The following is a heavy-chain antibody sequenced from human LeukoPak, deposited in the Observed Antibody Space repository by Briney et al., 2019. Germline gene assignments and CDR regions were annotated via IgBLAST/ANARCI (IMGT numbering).Heavy chain of an antibody. CDR3: ARARPHYSSGWYSLVY. D-gene: IGHD6-19*01. CDR1: GYTFTSYY. Sequence: ASVKVSCKASGYTFTSYYMHWVRQAPGQGLEWMVIINPSGGSTSYAQKFQGRVTMTRDTSTSTVYLELSSLRAEDTAVYYCARARPHYSSGWYSLVYWGQGTLVTVSS. J-gene: IGHJ4*02. V-gene: IGHV1-46*01. CDR2: INPSGGST.